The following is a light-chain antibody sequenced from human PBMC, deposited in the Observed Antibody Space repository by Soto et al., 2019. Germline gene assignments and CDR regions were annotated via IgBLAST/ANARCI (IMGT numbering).Light chain of an antibody. CDR3: CSYAGRAYV. V-gene: IGLV2-14*01. Sequence: SVLTQPASVSGSPGQSITISCTGSSSDVGAFDYVCWHQQHPGKAPKLLIFEVSRRPLGVSSRFSASKSGNTASLTISGLQVEDDADYSSCSYAGRAYVFGTGTKVTVL. CDR2: EVS. J-gene: IGLJ1*01. CDR1: SSDVGAFDY.